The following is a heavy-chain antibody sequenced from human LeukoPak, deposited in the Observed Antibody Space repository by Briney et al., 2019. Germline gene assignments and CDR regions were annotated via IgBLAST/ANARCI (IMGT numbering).Heavy chain of an antibody. CDR2: ISRRSTYI. D-gene: IGHD1-26*01. V-gene: IGHV3-21*01. Sequence: GGSLRLSCAASGFTVSNYTINWVRQPPGKGLEWVSSISRRSTYIYYADSVKGRFTISKDNAKNSLYLQMDSLRAEDTAVYYCARAQVGYNWFDPWGQGTLVTVSS. J-gene: IGHJ5*02. CDR1: GFTVSNYT. CDR3: ARAQVGYNWFDP.